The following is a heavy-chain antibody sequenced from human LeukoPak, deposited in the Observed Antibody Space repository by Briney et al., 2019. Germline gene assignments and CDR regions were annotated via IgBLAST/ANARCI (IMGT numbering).Heavy chain of an antibody. V-gene: IGHV1-18*01. D-gene: IGHD2-8*01. Sequence: GASVKVSCKASGYTFTSYGISWVRPAPGQGLEWMGWISAYNGNTNYAQKLQGRVTMPTDTSTSTAYMELRSLRSDDTAVYYCARDRQTKGFDYWGQGTLVTVSS. J-gene: IGHJ4*02. CDR3: ARDRQTKGFDY. CDR2: ISAYNGNT. CDR1: GYTFTSYG.